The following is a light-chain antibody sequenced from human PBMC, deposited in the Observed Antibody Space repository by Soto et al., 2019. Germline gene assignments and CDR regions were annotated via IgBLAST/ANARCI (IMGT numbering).Light chain of an antibody. CDR1: QSVSSDY. CDR3: QQNAGSPYT. Sequence: EIVLTQSPGTLSLSPGERATLSCRASQSVSSDYLAWYQQKPGRAPRLLIYGSSSRATGIPGRFSGSGSGPDLTLTISRLEPEDFAVYYCQQNAGSPYTFGPGTKLEIK. V-gene: IGKV3-20*01. CDR2: GSS. J-gene: IGKJ2*01.